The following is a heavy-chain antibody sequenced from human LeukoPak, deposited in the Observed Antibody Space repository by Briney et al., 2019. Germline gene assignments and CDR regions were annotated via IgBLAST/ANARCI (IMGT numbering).Heavy chain of an antibody. CDR1: GFTFDDYA. Sequence: GGSLRLSCAASGFTFDDYAMHWVRQAPGKGLEWVSLISGDGGSTYYADSVKGRFTISRDNSKNSLYLQMNSLRTEDTALYYCAKDMGPATTVSYYYYGMDVWGQGTTVTVSS. V-gene: IGHV3-43*02. CDR3: AKDMGPATTVSYYYYGMDV. D-gene: IGHD4-11*01. J-gene: IGHJ6*02. CDR2: ISGDGGST.